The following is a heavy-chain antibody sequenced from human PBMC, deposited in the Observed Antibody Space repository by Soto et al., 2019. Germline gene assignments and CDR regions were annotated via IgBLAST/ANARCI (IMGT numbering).Heavy chain of an antibody. CDR1: GYRFSTYW. CDR3: AIVGYLYYYGLDV. CDR2: IDPGDSYT. J-gene: IGHJ6*02. V-gene: IGHV5-10-1*01. D-gene: IGHD1-26*01. Sequence: GESLKISCKGFGYRFSTYWISWVRQMPGKGLEWMGRIDPGDSYTTYSPSFQGHVTISVDNSISTAYLQWSSLKASDTAVYYCAIVGYLYYYGLDVWGQGTTVTVSS.